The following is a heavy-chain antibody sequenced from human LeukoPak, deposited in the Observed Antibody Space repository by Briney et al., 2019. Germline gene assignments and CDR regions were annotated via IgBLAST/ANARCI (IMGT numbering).Heavy chain of an antibody. CDR2: MNPNSGNT. CDR3: ARGSAYAVWVDPFDY. CDR1: GFTFTSYD. Sequence: GASVKVSCKASGFTFTSYDINWVRQATGQGLEWMGWMNPNSGNTGYAQKFQGRVTMTRNTSISTAYMELSSLRSEDTAVYYCARGSAYAVWVDPFDYWGQGTLVTVSS. D-gene: IGHD2-2*01. V-gene: IGHV1-8*01. J-gene: IGHJ4*02.